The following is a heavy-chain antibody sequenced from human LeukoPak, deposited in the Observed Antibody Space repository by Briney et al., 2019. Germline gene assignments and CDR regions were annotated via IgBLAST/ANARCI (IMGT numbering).Heavy chain of an antibody. D-gene: IGHD3-10*01. Sequence: PGGSLRLSCAASGFTFSSYGMHWARQAPGKGLEWVASIRYDGSNKYYADSVKGRFTISRDNSKNTLYLQMNSLRAEDTAVYYCANAPGRLWFGESKVIYWGQGTLVTVSS. CDR3: ANAPGRLWFGESKVIY. J-gene: IGHJ4*02. CDR2: IRYDGSNK. CDR1: GFTFSSYG. V-gene: IGHV3-30*02.